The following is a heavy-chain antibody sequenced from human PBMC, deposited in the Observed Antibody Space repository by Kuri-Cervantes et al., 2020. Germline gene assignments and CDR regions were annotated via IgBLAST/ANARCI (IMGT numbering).Heavy chain of an antibody. J-gene: IGHJ3*02. CDR1: GFTFDDYA. CDR2: ISWNSGSI. D-gene: IGHD1-26*01. V-gene: IGHV3-9*01. Sequence: GGSLRLSCAASGFTFDDYAMHWVRQAPGKGLEWVSGISWNSGSIGYADSMKGRFTISRDNAKNSLYLQMNSLRAEDTALYYCAKDSIAGATTDAFDIWGQGTMVTVSS. CDR3: AKDSIAGATTDAFDI.